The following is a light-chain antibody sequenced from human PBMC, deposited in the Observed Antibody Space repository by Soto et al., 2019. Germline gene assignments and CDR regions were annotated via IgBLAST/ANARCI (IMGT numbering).Light chain of an antibody. CDR2: EVS. CDR1: QSLIHSDGNTY. CDR3: MQGTHWPWT. J-gene: IGKJ1*01. Sequence: DVVMTQSPLSLPVTLGQPASISCRSSQSLIHSDGNTYLNWFQQRPGQSPRRLIYEVSDRDSGVPDRFSGSGSGTDFTPKISRVEAEDVGVYYCMQGTHWPWTFGQGTEVEIK. V-gene: IGKV2-30*02.